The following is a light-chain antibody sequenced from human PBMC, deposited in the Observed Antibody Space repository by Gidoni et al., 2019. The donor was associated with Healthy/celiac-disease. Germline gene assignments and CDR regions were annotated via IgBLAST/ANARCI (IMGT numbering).Light chain of an antibody. CDR3: QQYGSSPWT. J-gene: IGKJ1*01. CDR2: GAS. V-gene: IGKV3-20*01. CDR1: QSVSSSY. Sequence: EIVFTQSPGTLSLSPGKRATLSCRASQSVSSSYLAGYQQKPGQDPRLLSYGASSRATGIPDRFSGSGSGTDCTLTISILYPEDFAVYYCQQYGSSPWTFGQGTKVEIK.